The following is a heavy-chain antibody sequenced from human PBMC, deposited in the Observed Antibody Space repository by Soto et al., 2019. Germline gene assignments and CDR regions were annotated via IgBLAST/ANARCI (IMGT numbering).Heavy chain of an antibody. CDR3: AASPHPSGSLGY. CDR2: IVVGSGNT. V-gene: IGHV1-58*01. D-gene: IGHD1-26*01. J-gene: IGHJ4*02. Sequence: SVKVSCKASGFTFTSSAVQWVRQARGQRLEWIGWIVVGSGNTNYAQKFQERVTITRDMSTSTAYMELSSLRSEHTAVYYCAASPHPSGSLGYWGQGTLVTVS. CDR1: GFTFTSSA.